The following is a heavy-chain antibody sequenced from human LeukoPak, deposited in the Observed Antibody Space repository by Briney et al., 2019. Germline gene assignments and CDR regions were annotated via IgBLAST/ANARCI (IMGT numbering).Heavy chain of an antibody. D-gene: IGHD6-13*01. V-gene: IGHV3-23*01. CDR3: AKASSSWYYFDY. Sequence: PGGSLRLYCAASGVTFSSYAMSWVRQAPGKGLEWVSAIRGSGGSTYYADSVKGRFTISRDNSKNTLYLQLNSLRAEDTAVYYCAKASSSWYYFDYWGQGTLVTVFS. J-gene: IGHJ4*02. CDR1: GVTFSSYA. CDR2: IRGSGGST.